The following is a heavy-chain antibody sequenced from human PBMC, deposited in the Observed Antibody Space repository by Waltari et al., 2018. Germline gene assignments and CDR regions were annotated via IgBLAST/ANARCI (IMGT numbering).Heavy chain of an antibody. J-gene: IGHJ4*02. Sequence: EVQLLESGGGLVQPGGSLRLSCAASGFTFSSYAMSWVRQAPAKGLEGVSAISGGGGSTYYADSVKGRFTISRDNSKNTLYLQMNSLRAEDTAVYYCAKDHRQNHEYSSSSADYWGQGTLVTVSS. CDR2: ISGGGGST. V-gene: IGHV3-23*01. CDR3: AKDHRQNHEYSSSSADY. CDR1: GFTFSSYA. D-gene: IGHD6-6*01.